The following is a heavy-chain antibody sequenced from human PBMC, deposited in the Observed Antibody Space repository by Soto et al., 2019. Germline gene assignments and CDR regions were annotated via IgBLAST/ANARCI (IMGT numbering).Heavy chain of an antibody. J-gene: IGHJ4*02. D-gene: IGHD3-22*01. CDR1: GASVGSGSFY. CDR2: DFFSGST. V-gene: IGHV4-61*01. CDR3: ARVSTYYFDSSGSYTSDY. Sequence: SETLSLTCTVSGASVGSGSFYWSWIRQPPGKGLEWIGYDFFSGSTNYNPSLKSRVTISIDTSKNQFSLKLISVTAADTAVYYCARVSTYYFDSSGSYTSDYWGQGTLVTVSS.